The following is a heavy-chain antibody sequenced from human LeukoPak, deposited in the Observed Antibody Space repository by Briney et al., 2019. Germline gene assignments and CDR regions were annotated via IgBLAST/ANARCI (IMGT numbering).Heavy chain of an antibody. D-gene: IGHD1-26*01. CDR3: ARGIVGATGPSCFDY. CDR2: ISAYNGNT. J-gene: IGHJ4*02. CDR1: GYTFTSYG. V-gene: IGHV1-18*01. Sequence: ASVKVSCKASGYTFTSYGISWVRQAPGQGLEWMGWISAYNGNTNYAQKFQGRVTITADKSTSTAYMELSSLRSEDTAVYYCARGIVGATGPSCFDYWGQGTLVTVSS.